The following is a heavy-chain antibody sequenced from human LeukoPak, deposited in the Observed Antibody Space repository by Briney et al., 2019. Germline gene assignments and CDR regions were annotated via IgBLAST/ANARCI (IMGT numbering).Heavy chain of an antibody. CDR1: GYTFTSYY. J-gene: IGHJ4*02. D-gene: IGHD3-3*01. V-gene: IGHV1-46*01. Sequence: ASVKVSCKASGYTFTSYYMHWVRQAPGQGLEWMGIINPSGGSTSYAQKFQGRVTMTRDTSTSTVYMELSSLRSEDTAVYYCARGKSIKIFGVVSDFDYWGQGTLVTVSS. CDR2: INPSGGST. CDR3: ARGKSIKIFGVVSDFDY.